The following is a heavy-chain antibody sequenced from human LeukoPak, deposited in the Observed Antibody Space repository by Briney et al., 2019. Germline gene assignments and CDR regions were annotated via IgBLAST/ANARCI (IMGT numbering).Heavy chain of an antibody. Sequence: GASVKVSCKASRYTFTGYYMHWVRQAPGQGLEWMGWINPNSGGTNYAQKFQGRVTMTRDTSISTAYMELSRLRSDDTAVYYCARDMGLLWFGELLTDYWGQGTLVTVSS. CDR1: RYTFTGYY. CDR3: ARDMGLLWFGELLTDY. J-gene: IGHJ4*02. CDR2: INPNSGGT. V-gene: IGHV1-2*02. D-gene: IGHD3-10*01.